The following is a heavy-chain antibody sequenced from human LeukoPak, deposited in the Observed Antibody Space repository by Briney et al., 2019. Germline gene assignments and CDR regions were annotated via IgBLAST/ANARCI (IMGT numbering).Heavy chain of an antibody. D-gene: IGHD2-2*01. CDR2: ISSSSSYI. CDR1: GFTFSSYS. CDR3: GTDPAAYMDV. Sequence: GGSLRLSCAASGFTFSSYSMNWVRQAPGKGLEWVSSISSSSSYIYYADSVKGRFTISGDNAKNSLYLQMNSLRAEDTAVYYCGTDPAAYMDVWGKGTAVTVSS. J-gene: IGHJ6*03. V-gene: IGHV3-21*01.